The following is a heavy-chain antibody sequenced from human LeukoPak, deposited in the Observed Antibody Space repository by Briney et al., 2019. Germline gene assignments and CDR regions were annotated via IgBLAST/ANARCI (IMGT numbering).Heavy chain of an antibody. J-gene: IGHJ6*02. V-gene: IGHV4-61*02. CDR3: ARDAEVYYYGMDV. CDR1: GGSISSGSYY. Sequence: PSQTLSLTCTVSGGSISSGSYYWSWIRQPAGKGLEWIGRIYTSGSTHYNPSLKSRVTISVDTSKNQFSLKLSSVTAADTAVYHCARDAEVYYYGMDVWGQGTTVTVSS. CDR2: IYTSGST.